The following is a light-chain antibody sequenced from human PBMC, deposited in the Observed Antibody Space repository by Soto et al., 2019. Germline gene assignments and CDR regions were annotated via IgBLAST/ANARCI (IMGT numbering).Light chain of an antibody. V-gene: IGLV1-51*01. CDR2: DHN. CDR1: SSNIGNNY. CDR3: GTWDSSLSAAV. J-gene: IGLJ1*01. Sequence: QSVLTQPPSVSAAPGQKVTISCSGSSSNIGNNYVSWYQQLPGTAPKLLIYDHNKRPSGIPDRFSGSKSGTSATLGITGLQTGDEADYYCGTWDSSLSAAVFGTGTMVTVL.